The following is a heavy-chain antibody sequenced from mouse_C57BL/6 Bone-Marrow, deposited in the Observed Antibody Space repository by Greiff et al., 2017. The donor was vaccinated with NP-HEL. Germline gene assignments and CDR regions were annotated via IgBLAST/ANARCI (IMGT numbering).Heavy chain of an antibody. D-gene: IGHD2-3*01. CDR2: IDPETGGT. CDR1: GYTFTDYD. V-gene: IGHV1-15*01. CDR3: TRWLLPYWYFDV. J-gene: IGHJ1*03. Sequence: QVHVKQSGAELVRPGASVTLSCKASGYTFTDYDMHWVKQTPVHGLEWIGAIDPETGGTASNQKFKGKAILTADKSSSTAYMELRSLTSEDSAVYYCTRWLLPYWYFDVWGTGTTVTVSS.